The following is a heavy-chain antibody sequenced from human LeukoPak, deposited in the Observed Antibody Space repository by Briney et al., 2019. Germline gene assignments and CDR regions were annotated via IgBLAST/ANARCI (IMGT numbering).Heavy chain of an antibody. Sequence: PGGSLRLSCAASGFTFSSYNMNCVRQAPGNWLEWVSSIGSSSSYIYYADSVKGRFTISRDNAKNSLYLQMNSLRAEDTAVYYCARLPTVTTYGYWGQGTLVTVSS. V-gene: IGHV3-21*01. CDR1: GFTFSSYN. CDR3: ARLPTVTTYGY. D-gene: IGHD4-17*01. CDR2: IGSSSSYI. J-gene: IGHJ4*02.